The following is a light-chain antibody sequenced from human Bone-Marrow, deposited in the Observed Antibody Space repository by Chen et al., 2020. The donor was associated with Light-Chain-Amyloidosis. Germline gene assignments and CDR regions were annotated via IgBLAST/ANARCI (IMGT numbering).Light chain of an antibody. V-gene: IGLV3-25*03. J-gene: IGLJ2*01. CDR3: QSADSSGTYEVI. CDR1: DLPTKY. CDR2: RGT. Sequence: SYELTQPPSVSVSPGQTARITCSGDDLPTKYAYGYQQKPGQAPVLVIHRGTERPSGISERFSGSSSGTTATLTISGVQAEDEADYHCQSADSSGTYEVIFGGGTKLTVL.